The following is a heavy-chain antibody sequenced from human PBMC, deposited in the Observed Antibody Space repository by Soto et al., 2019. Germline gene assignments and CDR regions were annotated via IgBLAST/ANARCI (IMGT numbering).Heavy chain of an antibody. CDR2: IYWDDDK. CDR3: AHTTAYYDILTGYYDFDY. CDR1: GFALSTSGVG. D-gene: IGHD3-9*01. Sequence: QITLKESGPTLVKPTQTLTLTCTFSGFALSTSGVGVGWIRQPPGKALEWLALIYWDDDKRYSPSLKSRLTITKDTSKNQVVLTMTNMDPVDTATYYCAHTTAYYDILTGYYDFDYWGQGTLVTVSS. V-gene: IGHV2-5*02. J-gene: IGHJ4*02.